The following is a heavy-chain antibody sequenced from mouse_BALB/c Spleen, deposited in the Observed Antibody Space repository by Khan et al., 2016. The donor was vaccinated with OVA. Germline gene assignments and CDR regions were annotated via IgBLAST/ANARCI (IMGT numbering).Heavy chain of an antibody. CDR3: AREGAYYRSDGWFAY. CDR1: GYTFTSYT. CDR2: INPSSGYT. J-gene: IGHJ3*01. V-gene: IGHV1-4*01. Sequence: VQLQESGTELARPGASVKMSCKASGYTFTSYTMHWVKQRPGQGLEWIGYINPSSGYTNYNQKFKDKATLTADKSSITAYMQLSSLTSEDSAIYYCAREGAYYRSDGWFAYWGQGTRVTVSA. D-gene: IGHD2-14*01.